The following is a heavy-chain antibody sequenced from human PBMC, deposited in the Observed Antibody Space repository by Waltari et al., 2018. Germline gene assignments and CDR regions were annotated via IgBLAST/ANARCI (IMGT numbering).Heavy chain of an antibody. CDR3: ARESITAFHIDY. V-gene: IGHV3-74*01. CDR2: FNSDGSSTST. Sequence: EAQLVDSGGCLVQPGGSLRLSWAASGFTFGRNWMHWVRQAPGKGLVWVSRFNSDGSSTSTSYADSVEGRFTISRDNAKNTLFLQMNSLRVEDTAVYYCARESITAFHIDYWGQGTLVTVSS. J-gene: IGHJ4*02. D-gene: IGHD6-6*01. CDR1: GFTFGRNW.